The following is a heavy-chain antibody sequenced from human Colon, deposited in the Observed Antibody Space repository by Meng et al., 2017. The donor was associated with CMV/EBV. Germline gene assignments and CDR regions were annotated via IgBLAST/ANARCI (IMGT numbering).Heavy chain of an antibody. CDR3: ARAPGNYLSPYYFDF. V-gene: IGHV3-21*01. D-gene: IGHD1-14*01. CDR1: DFTFRNYA. Sequence: GESLKISCAASDFTFRNYAMTWVRRAPGKGLEWVSSISSRSTYISYADSVKGRFTVSRDDAKNSLYLQMDSLRAEDTAVYYCARAPGNYLSPYYFDFWGQGTLVTVSS. CDR2: ISSRSTYI. J-gene: IGHJ4*02.